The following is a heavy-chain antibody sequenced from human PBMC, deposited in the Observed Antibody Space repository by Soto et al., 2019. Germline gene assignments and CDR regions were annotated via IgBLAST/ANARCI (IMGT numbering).Heavy chain of an antibody. J-gene: IGHJ4*02. CDR1: GFSFSSDS. V-gene: IGHV3-21*01. CDR2: ISSSGSCM. CDR3: ARDPPTGTTLDWADS. Sequence: EVQLVESGGGLVKPGGSLRLSCAASGFSFSSDSMGWVRQAPGTGLEWVSSISSSGSCMNYADSVKGRCTISRDNAKNSLYMQMSGQKDEDTAVYYCARDPPTGTTLDWADSWGQGTLVTVSS. D-gene: IGHD1-7*01.